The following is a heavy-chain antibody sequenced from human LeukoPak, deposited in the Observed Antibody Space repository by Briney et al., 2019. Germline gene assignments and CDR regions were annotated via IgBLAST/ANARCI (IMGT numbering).Heavy chain of an antibody. CDR1: GFTFSSYW. CDR3: ATYYYDNTGLI. Sequence: GGSLRLSCAASGFTFSSYWMSWVRQAPGKGLEWVANINQDGSEKYYVDSVKGRFTISRDNAKNSLYLQMNSLRAEDAAVYYCATYYYDNTGLIWGQGTLVTVSS. V-gene: IGHV3-7*01. CDR2: INQDGSEK. J-gene: IGHJ4*02. D-gene: IGHD3-22*01.